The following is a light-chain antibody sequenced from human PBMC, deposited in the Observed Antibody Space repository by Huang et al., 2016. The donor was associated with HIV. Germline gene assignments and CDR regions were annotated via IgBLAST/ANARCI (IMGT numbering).Light chain of an antibody. CDR1: QNITKA. V-gene: IGKV1-39*01. Sequence: DIQMTQSPPSLSASVGDRVTFTCRANQNITKALNWYQQKPGKAPKLLIYTASTLTSGVPSRCSGSGSGSRFTLNIVTLQPEDFATYYCQQSFSVPRTFG. CDR3: QQSFSVPRT. J-gene: IGKJ1*01. CDR2: TAS.